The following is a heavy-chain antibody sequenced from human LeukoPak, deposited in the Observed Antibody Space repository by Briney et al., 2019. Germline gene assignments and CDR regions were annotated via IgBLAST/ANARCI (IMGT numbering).Heavy chain of an antibody. CDR2: IYYSGST. CDR1: GGSISSYY. D-gene: IGHD1-26*01. CDR3: ARGGLTYYYGMDV. V-gene: IGHV4-59*01. J-gene: IGHJ6*02. Sequence: PSETLSLTCTVSGGSISSYYWSWIRQPPGKGLEWIGYIYYSGSTNYNPSLKSRVTISVDTSKNQFPLKLSSVTAADTAVYYCARGGLTYYYGMDVWGQGTTVTVSS.